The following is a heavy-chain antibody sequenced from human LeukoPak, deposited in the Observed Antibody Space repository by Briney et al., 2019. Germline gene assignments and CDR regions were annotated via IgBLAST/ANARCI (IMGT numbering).Heavy chain of an antibody. CDR2: IYYSGST. CDR3: AKNGQSGFSFDP. Sequence: YPSETLSLTCTVSGGSISSSSYYWGWIRQPPGKGLEWIGSIYYSGSTYYNPSLKSRVTIPADTSKNQFSLKLSSVTAADTAVYYCAKNGQSGFSFDPWGQGTLVTVSS. J-gene: IGHJ5*02. V-gene: IGHV4-39*07. CDR1: GGSISSSSYY. D-gene: IGHD1-26*01.